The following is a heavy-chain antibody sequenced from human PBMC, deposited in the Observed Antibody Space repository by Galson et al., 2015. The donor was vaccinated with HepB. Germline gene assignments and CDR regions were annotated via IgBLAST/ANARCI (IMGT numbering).Heavy chain of an antibody. J-gene: IGHJ6*02. V-gene: IGHV3-23*01. Sequence: SLRLSCAASGFTFSSYAMSWVRQAPGKGLEWVSAISSSGGSTYYADSVKGRFTISRDNSKNTLYLQMNSLRAEDTAVYYCANGGGSSARPYYYGMDVWGQGTTVTVSS. CDR3: ANGGGSSARPYYYGMDV. CDR1: GFTFSSYA. D-gene: IGHD6-6*01. CDR2: ISSSGGST.